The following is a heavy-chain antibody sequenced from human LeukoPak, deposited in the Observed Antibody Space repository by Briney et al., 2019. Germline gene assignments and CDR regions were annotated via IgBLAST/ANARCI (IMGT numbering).Heavy chain of an antibody. J-gene: IGHJ3*02. D-gene: IGHD2-21*02. Sequence: SQTLSLTCTISGDSVTSGGYFWTWIRHHPGKGLEWIGYISNSGTTSYNPSLKSRVSISVDTSNNQFSLSLSSATAADTAVYYCARDVVVTSSPDAFDIWGQGTMVAVSS. CDR3: ARDVVVTSSPDAFDI. V-gene: IGHV4-31*03. CDR1: GDSVTSGGYF. CDR2: ISNSGTT.